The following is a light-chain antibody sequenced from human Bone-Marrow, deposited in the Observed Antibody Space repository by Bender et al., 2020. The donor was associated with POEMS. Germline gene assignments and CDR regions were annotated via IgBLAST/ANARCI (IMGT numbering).Light chain of an antibody. CDR3: CSYAGTSTLI. V-gene: IGLV2-23*02. Sequence: QSALTQPASVSGSPGQSITISCTGTSSDVGSYNFVSWYQQHPGKAPKVMIYDVTKRPSGISNRFAGAKSGNTASLTISGLQAEDEADYYCCSYAGTSTLIFGGGTKLTVL. CDR2: DVT. CDR1: SSDVGSYNF. J-gene: IGLJ2*01.